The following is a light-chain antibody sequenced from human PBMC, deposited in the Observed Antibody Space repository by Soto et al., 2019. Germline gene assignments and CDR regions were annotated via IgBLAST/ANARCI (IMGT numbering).Light chain of an antibody. Sequence: DVVMTQSPLSLPVTLGQPASISCRSNQSLVHSDGIAYFSLFPQRPGRSPRSLIYKVSNRDSGVPARFSGSGSGIDFALKISRVEAEDVGVYYCMQGTHWPITFGQGTRLEIK. J-gene: IGKJ5*01. V-gene: IGKV2-30*02. CDR3: MQGTHWPIT. CDR2: KVS. CDR1: QSLVHSDGIAY.